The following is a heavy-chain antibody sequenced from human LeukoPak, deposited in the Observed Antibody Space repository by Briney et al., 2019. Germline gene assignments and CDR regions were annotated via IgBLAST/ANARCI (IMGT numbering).Heavy chain of an antibody. CDR3: AKDPCRDCYLNYGY. Sequence: GGSLRLSCAASGFTFSCYAMSWVRQAPGKALEWVSAISGSGGTTYYADSVKGRFTISRDNSKNTLYLQMNSLRAEDTAVYYCAKDPCRDCYLNYGYWGQGTLVTVSS. CDR2: ISGSGGTT. CDR1: GFTFSCYA. D-gene: IGHD2-21*02. V-gene: IGHV3-23*01. J-gene: IGHJ4*02.